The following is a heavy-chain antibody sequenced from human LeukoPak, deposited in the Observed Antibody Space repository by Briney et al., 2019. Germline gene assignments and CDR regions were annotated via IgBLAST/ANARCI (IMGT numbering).Heavy chain of an antibody. CDR1: GFTFSSYA. Sequence: GGSLRLSCAASGFTFSSYAMTWVRQTPGKGLEWVSAMSGSGGSTYYAGSVKGRFTISRDNSKNTLYLQMNSLRAEDTAVYYCAKGTYSSSPRDYWGQGTLVTVSS. J-gene: IGHJ4*02. CDR3: AKGTYSSSPRDY. CDR2: MSGSGGST. V-gene: IGHV3-23*01. D-gene: IGHD6-6*01.